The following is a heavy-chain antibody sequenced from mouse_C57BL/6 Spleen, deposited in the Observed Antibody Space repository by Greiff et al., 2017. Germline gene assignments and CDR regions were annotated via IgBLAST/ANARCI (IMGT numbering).Heavy chain of an antibody. CDR2: IDPYNGDT. J-gene: IGHJ2*01. CDR3: ARAGTDFDY. CDR1: GYSFTGYF. Sequence: EVQRVESGPELVKPGASVKISCKASGYSFTGYFMNWVRQSHGKSLEWIGRIDPYNGDTFYNQKFKGKATLTVYTSSSTAHMGLRSLTSEDSAVYYWARAGTDFDYWGQGTTLTVSS. D-gene: IGHD3-3*01. V-gene: IGHV1-20*01.